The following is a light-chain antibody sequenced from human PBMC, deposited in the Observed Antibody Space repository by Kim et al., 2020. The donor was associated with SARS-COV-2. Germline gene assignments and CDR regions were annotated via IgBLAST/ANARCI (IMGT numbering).Light chain of an antibody. J-gene: IGLJ3*02. Sequence: GQSVTISCTGTRSDVGGNSYVSWYQQHPGKAPTFMIYEVSKRPSGVPDRFSGSKSGNTASLTVSGLQAEDEADYYCISYAGSNNWVFGGGTQLTVL. CDR3: ISYAGSNNWV. V-gene: IGLV2-8*01. CDR1: RSDVGGNSY. CDR2: EVS.